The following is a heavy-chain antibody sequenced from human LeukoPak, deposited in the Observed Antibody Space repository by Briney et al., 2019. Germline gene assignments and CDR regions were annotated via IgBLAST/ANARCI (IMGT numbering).Heavy chain of an antibody. V-gene: IGHV3-23*01. CDR1: GFIFSDYV. CDR2: ISGSGGST. CDR3: ARGGYYDSSGYYPRDYYYYMDV. Sequence: PGGSLRLSCAASGFIFSDYVMNWVRQAPGKGLEWVSTISGSGGSTYYADSVKGRFTISRENSKNTLYLQMNSLRAEDTAVYYCARGGYYDSSGYYPRDYYYYMDVWGKGTTVTVSS. D-gene: IGHD3-22*01. J-gene: IGHJ6*03.